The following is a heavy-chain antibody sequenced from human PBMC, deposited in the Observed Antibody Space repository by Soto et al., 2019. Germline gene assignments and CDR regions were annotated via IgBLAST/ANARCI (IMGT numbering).Heavy chain of an antibody. CDR2: ISAYNGNT. CDR1: GYTFTSYG. D-gene: IGHD6-13*01. J-gene: IGHJ6*02. CDR3: ARDPVYSSSWYLSYDYYYYYGMDV. V-gene: IGHV1-18*01. Sequence: QVQLVQSGAEVKKPGASVKVSCKASGYTFTSYGISWVRQAPGQGLEWMGWISAYNGNTNYAQKLQGRVTMTTDTSRSTAYMELRSLRSDDTAVYYCARDPVYSSSWYLSYDYYYYYGMDVWGQGTTVTVSS.